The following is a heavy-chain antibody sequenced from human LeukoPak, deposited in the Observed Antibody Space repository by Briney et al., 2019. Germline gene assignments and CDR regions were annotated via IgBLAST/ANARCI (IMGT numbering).Heavy chain of an antibody. D-gene: IGHD3-3*01. J-gene: IGHJ5*02. CDR2: VSTSNPHT. CDR1: GYTFTNYG. CDR3: ARDRFLWGLGNWFDL. Sequence: ASVKVSCKPSGYTFTNYGISWVRQAPGQGLEWMGWVSTSNPHTNYAPKFRGRVIMTIDTSTTTAYLEMSSLPSDDTAVYYCARDRFLWGLGNWFDLWGQGTLVTVTS. V-gene: IGHV1-18*01.